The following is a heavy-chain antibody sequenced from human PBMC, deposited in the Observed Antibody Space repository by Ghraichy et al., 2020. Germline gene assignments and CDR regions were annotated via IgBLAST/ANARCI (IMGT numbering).Heavy chain of an antibody. Sequence: ASVKVSCKASGYTFTSYGISWVRQAPGQGLEWMGWISAYNGNTNYAQKLQGRVTMTTDTSTSTAYMELRSLRSDDTAVYYCARVGRTRLYYYYGMDVWGQGTTVTVSS. CDR3: ARVGRTRLYYYYGMDV. CDR1: GYTFTSYG. CDR2: ISAYNGNT. D-gene: IGHD2-15*01. J-gene: IGHJ6*02. V-gene: IGHV1-18*01.